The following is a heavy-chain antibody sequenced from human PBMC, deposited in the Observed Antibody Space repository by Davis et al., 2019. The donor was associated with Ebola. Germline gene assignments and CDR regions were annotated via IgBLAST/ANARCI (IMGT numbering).Heavy chain of an antibody. CDR3: ARGGILTGYYHFDY. V-gene: IGHV3-7*03. Sequence: GESLKISCAASGFTFSSYWMSWVRQAPGKGLEWVANIKQDGSEKYYVDSVKGRFTISRDNAKNSLYLQMNSLRAEDTAVYYCARGGILTGYYHFDYWGQGTLVTVSS. CDR1: GFTFSSYW. J-gene: IGHJ4*02. CDR2: IKQDGSEK. D-gene: IGHD3-9*01.